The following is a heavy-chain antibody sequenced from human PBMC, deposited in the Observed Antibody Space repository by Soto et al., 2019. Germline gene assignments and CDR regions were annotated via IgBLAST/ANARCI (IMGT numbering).Heavy chain of an antibody. CDR2: ISYDGSNK. Sequence: QVQLVASGGGVVQPGRSLRLSCAASGFTFSRYGMHWVRQAPGKGLEWVAVISYDGSNKYYADSVKGRFTISRDNSKNTLYLQMNSLRAEDTAVYYCAKAVSPFRYDYYMDVWGKGTTVTVSS. J-gene: IGHJ6*03. V-gene: IGHV3-30*18. CDR1: GFTFSRYG. CDR3: AKAVSPFRYDYYMDV.